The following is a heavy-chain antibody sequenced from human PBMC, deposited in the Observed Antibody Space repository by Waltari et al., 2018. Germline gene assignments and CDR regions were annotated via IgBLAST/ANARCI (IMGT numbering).Heavy chain of an antibody. CDR2: VHHSGRP. D-gene: IGHD2-15*01. V-gene: IGHV4-4*02. CDR1: GDSMSNTNC. Sequence: GDSMSNTNCWSWVRQPPGKGPEWIGQVHHSGRPNHSPSFASRVTMTVDTYHNLFFLTLTSATAAVTAVYYCARDRGRGLYLASWGPG. J-gene: IGHJ4*02. CDR3: ARDRGRGLYLAS.